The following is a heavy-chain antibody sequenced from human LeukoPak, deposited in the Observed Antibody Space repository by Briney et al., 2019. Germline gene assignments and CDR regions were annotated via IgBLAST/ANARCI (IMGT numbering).Heavy chain of an antibody. D-gene: IGHD6-13*01. V-gene: IGHV3-23*01. CDR3: AKDPVIAAAGTGWYYFDY. CDR1: GFTFSTYA. J-gene: IGHJ4*02. CDR2: ISGSGTST. Sequence: AGGSPRLSCAASGFTFSTYAMSWVRLAPGKGLEWVSTISGSGTSTYYADSVKGRFTISRDSSKSTLFLQMDSLRDEDSAVYYCAKDPVIAAAGTGWYYFDYWGQGTLVTVSS.